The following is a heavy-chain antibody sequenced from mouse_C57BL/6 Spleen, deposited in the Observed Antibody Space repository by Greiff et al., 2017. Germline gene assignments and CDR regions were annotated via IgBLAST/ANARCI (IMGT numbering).Heavy chain of an antibody. CDR2: IHPNSGST. Sequence: QVQLQQPGAELVKPGASVKLSCKASGYTFTSYWMHWVKQRPGQGLEWIGMIHPNSGSTNYNEKFKSKATLTVDKSSSTAYMQLSSLTSEDAAVYYCAVITTVVEPDYWGQGTTLTGSS. CDR3: AVITTVVEPDY. J-gene: IGHJ2*01. V-gene: IGHV1-64*01. D-gene: IGHD1-1*01. CDR1: GYTFTSYW.